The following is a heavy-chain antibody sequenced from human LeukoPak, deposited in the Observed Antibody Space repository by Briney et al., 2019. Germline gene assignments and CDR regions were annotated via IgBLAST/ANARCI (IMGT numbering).Heavy chain of an antibody. V-gene: IGHV3-11*04. CDR1: GFTFSDYY. J-gene: IGHJ4*02. D-gene: IGHD3-22*01. Sequence: GGSLRLSCAASGFTFSDYYMSWIRQAPGKGLEWVSYISSSGSTIYYADSVKGRFTISRDNAKNSLYLQMNSLRAEDTAVYYCARISYYYDSSGPGDYWGQGTLVTVSS. CDR2: ISSSGSTI. CDR3: ARISYYYDSSGPGDY.